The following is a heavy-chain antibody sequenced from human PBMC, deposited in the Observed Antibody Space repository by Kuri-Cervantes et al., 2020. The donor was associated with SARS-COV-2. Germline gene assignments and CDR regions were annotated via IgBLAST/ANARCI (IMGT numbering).Heavy chain of an antibody. J-gene: IGHJ5*02. V-gene: IGHV1-69*01. CDR1: GGTFSSYA. D-gene: IGHD2-2*01. Sequence: SVQVSCKASGGTFSSYAISWVRQAPGQGLEWMGGIIPIFGTANYAQKFQGRVTITADESTSTAYMELSSLRSEDTAVYYCARDWRYCSSTSCLNWFDPWGQGTLVTVSS. CDR3: ARDWRYCSSTSCLNWFDP. CDR2: IIPIFGTA.